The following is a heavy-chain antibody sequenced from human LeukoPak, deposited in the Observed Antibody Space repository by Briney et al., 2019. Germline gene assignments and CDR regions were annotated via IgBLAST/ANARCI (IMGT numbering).Heavy chain of an antibody. CDR3: AKGSAAMVRGVISH. J-gene: IGHJ4*02. V-gene: IGHV3-48*02. CDR2: ISGGSSAM. D-gene: IGHD3-10*01. CDR1: GFTFSTYG. Sequence: GGSLRLSCAASGFTFSTYGMNWVRQAPGKGLAWVSYISGGSSAMYYADSVKGRFTISRDNAKNSLYLQMNSLRDEDTAVYYCAKGSAAMVRGVISHWGQGTLVTVSS.